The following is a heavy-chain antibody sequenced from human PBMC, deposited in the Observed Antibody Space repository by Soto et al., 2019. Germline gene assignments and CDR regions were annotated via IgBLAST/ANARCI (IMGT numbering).Heavy chain of an antibody. CDR1: GFTFDNFA. CDR2: ISGSGMST. J-gene: IGHJ4*02. Sequence: EVRLLESGGGLGQPGGSLRLSCAASGFTFDNFAMNWVRQAPGKGLEWVSSISGSGMSTYDAVSVKGRFTVARDNSKNIVFLQMDSLRVEDTAVYYCAKIDWDSGRWDWGPGVLFTVS. D-gene: IGHD2-21*01. CDR3: AKIDWDSGRWD. V-gene: IGHV3-23*01.